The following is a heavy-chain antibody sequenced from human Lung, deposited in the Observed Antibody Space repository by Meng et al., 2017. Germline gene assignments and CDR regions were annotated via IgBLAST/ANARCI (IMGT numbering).Heavy chain of an antibody. Sequence: QVPLPPWCSGLLTPSELLSLTCVVSGWSFSDYSWSGIRQPPGKGLEWIGEINHSGSTNYNPSLESRATISVDTSQNNLSLKLSSVTAADSAVYYCARGPTTMAHDFDYWGQGTLVTVSS. J-gene: IGHJ4*02. V-gene: IGHV4-34*01. CDR3: ARGPTTMAHDFDY. D-gene: IGHD4-11*01. CDR2: INHSGST. CDR1: GWSFSDYS.